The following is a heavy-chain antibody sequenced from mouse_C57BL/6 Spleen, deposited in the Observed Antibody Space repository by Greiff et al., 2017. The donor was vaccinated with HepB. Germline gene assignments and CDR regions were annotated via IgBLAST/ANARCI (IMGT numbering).Heavy chain of an antibody. Sequence: QVQLQQPGAELVRPGTSVKLSCKASGYTFTSYWMHWVKQRPGQGLEWIGVIDPSDSYTNYNQKFKGKATLTVDTSSSTAYMQLSSLTSEDSAVYYCARTFYYYGSYYAMDYWGQGTSVTVSS. V-gene: IGHV1-59*01. CDR3: ARTFYYYGSYYAMDY. D-gene: IGHD1-1*01. J-gene: IGHJ4*01. CDR1: GYTFTSYW. CDR2: IDPSDSYT.